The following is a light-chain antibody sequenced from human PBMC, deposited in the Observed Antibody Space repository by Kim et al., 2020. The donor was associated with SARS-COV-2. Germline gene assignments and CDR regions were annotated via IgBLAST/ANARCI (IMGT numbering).Light chain of an antibody. CDR1: SSDVGGYSY. CDR2: DVS. CDR3: SSYTSSSTVV. J-gene: IGLJ2*01. V-gene: IGLV2-14*04. Sequence: GQSATNACTGTSSDVGGYSYVSWYQQHPGKAPKLMIYDVSKRPSGVSNRFSGTKSGNTASLTISVLQAEDEADYYCSSYTSSSTVVFGGGTQLTVL.